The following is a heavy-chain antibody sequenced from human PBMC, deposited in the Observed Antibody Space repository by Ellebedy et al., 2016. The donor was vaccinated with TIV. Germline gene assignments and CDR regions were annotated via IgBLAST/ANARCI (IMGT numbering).Heavy chain of an antibody. J-gene: IGHJ4*02. D-gene: IGHD1-26*01. CDR1: GFTFTSSA. Sequence: ASVKVSCKASGFTFTSSAMQWVRQARGQRLEWIGWIVVGSGNTNYAQKFQGRVTMTRNTSISTAYMELSSLRSDDTAVYYCAAERCGSLMWYDYWGQGTLVTVSS. V-gene: IGHV1-58*02. CDR3: AAERCGSLMWYDY. CDR2: IVVGSGNT.